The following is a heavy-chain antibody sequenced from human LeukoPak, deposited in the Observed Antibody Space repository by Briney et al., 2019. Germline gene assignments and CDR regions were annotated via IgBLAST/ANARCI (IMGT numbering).Heavy chain of an antibody. D-gene: IGHD3-3*01. Sequence: GGSLRLSCAASGFTFSSYAMHWVRQAPGKGLEWVAVISYDGSNKYYADSVKGRFTISRDNSKNTLYLQMNSLRAEDTAVYYCARVLTPEREKYYDFWSGYSDAFDIWGQGTMVTVSS. CDR1: GFTFSSYA. CDR2: ISYDGSNK. J-gene: IGHJ3*02. CDR3: ARVLTPEREKYYDFWSGYSDAFDI. V-gene: IGHV3-30-3*01.